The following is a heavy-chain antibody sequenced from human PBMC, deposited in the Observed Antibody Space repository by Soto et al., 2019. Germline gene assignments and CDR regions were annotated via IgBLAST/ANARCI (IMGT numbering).Heavy chain of an antibody. CDR3: ARARIVAAGTILDY. D-gene: IGHD6-13*01. CDR2: IYHTRNT. Sequence: SETLSLTCAVSGYSISCGYYGGWIRQPPGKGLEWIGSIYHTRNTYYSPSLECRVTISVDTSKSRFSLRLTSVTAADTAVCYCARARIVAAGTILDYWGQGTLVTVSS. J-gene: IGHJ4*02. CDR1: GYSISCGYY. V-gene: IGHV4-38-2*01.